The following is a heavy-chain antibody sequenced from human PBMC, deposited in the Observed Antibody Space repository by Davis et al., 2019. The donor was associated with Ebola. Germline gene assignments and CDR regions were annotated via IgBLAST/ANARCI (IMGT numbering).Heavy chain of an antibody. D-gene: IGHD3-10*01. CDR1: GFTFSNYG. Sequence: GGSLRLSCAASGFTFSNYGMHWVRQAPGKGLEWVALISHDGSNKYYADSVKGRFTISRDNSKNTLYLQMNSLRIEDTAVYYCAKGWFGELLFDYWGQGTLVTVSS. V-gene: IGHV3-30*18. J-gene: IGHJ4*02. CDR3: AKGWFGELLFDY. CDR2: ISHDGSNK.